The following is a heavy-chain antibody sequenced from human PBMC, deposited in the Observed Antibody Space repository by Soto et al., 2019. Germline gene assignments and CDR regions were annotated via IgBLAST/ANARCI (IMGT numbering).Heavy chain of an antibody. D-gene: IGHD6-13*01. CDR3: AHSLTAAGTVDY. Sequence: SGPTLVNPTPPLTLTCTFSGFSLSTSGVGVGWIRQPPGEALEWLALIYWDDAERYSPSLKSRLTITKDTSKNQVFLTMTNMDPVDTATYYCAHSLTAAGTVDYWGQGTLVTVS. J-gene: IGHJ4*01. V-gene: IGHV2-5*02. CDR1: GFSLSTSGVG. CDR2: IYWDDAE.